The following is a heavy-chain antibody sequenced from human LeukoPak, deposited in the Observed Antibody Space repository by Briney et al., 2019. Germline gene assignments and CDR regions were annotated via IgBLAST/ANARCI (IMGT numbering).Heavy chain of an antibody. J-gene: IGHJ4*02. D-gene: IGHD2-2*01. Sequence: EASVKVSCKASGYTFTSYGISWVRQAPGQGLEWMGWISAYNGNTNYAQKLQGRVTMTTDTSTSTAYMELRSLRSDDTAVYYCARVPVRGSTSWTFDYWGQGTLVTVSS. CDR1: GYTFTSYG. CDR3: ARVPVRGSTSWTFDY. CDR2: ISAYNGNT. V-gene: IGHV1-18*01.